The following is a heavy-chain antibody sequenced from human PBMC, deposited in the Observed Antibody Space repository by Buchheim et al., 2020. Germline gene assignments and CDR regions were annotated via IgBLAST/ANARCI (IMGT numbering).Heavy chain of an antibody. V-gene: IGHV4-34*01. CDR3: ARGRDQLLYMRYYYMDV. D-gene: IGHD2-2*02. J-gene: IGHJ6*03. Sequence: QVQLQQWGAGLLKPSETLSLTCAVYGGSFSGYYWSWIRQPPGKGLEWIGEINHSGSTNYNPSLKSRVIISVDTSKNQFSLKLSSVTAADTAVYYCARGRDQLLYMRYYYMDVWGKGTT. CDR1: GGSFSGYY. CDR2: INHSGST.